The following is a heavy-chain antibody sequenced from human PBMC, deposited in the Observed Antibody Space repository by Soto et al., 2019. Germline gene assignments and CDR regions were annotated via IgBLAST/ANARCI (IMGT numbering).Heavy chain of an antibody. CDR3: ARCVVVVVSYALDA. V-gene: IGHV4-59*01. D-gene: IGHD2-21*01. CDR2: VYNSGST. Sequence: QVQLQESGPGLVKPSATLTLTCSVSGGFISNYYWTWIRQSPGKGLEWIGYVYNSGSTKYNPSLKRRVSISIDTSKNQFSLKLSSVTAADTAVYYCARCVVVVVSYALDAWGQGTTVTVS. CDR1: GGFISNYY. J-gene: IGHJ6*02.